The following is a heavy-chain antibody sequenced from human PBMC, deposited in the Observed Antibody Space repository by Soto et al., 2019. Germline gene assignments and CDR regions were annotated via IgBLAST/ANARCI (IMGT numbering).Heavy chain of an antibody. CDR1: GYSFTSYW. Sequence: PGESLKISCKGSGYSFTSYWIGWVRQMPGKGLELMGIIYPGDSDTRYSPPFQGQVTISADKSISTAYLQWSSLKASDTAMYYCARTAAAGKYYYGMDVWGQGTTVTVSS. D-gene: IGHD6-13*01. J-gene: IGHJ6*02. CDR2: IYPGDSDT. V-gene: IGHV5-51*01. CDR3: ARTAAAGKYYYGMDV.